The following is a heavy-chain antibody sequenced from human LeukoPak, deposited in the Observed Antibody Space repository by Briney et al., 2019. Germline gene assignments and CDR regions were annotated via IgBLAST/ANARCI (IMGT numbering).Heavy chain of an antibody. CDR3: ARTSFSGSGSPIGAFDN. CDR2: IYHSGST. CDR1: GGSISSGGYS. D-gene: IGHD3-10*01. V-gene: IGHV4-30-2*01. J-gene: IGHJ3*02. Sequence: SETLSLTCAVSGGSISSGGYSWSWIRQPPGKGLEWIGYIYHSGSTYYNPPLKSRVTISVDRSKNQFSLKLSSVTAADTAVYYCARTSFSGSGSPIGAFDNWGQGTMVTVSS.